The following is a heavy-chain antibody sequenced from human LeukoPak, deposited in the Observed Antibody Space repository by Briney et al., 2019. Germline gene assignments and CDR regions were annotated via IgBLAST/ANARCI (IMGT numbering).Heavy chain of an antibody. D-gene: IGHD3-16*01. V-gene: IGHV3-21*01. Sequence: GGSLRLSCAASGFTFSTYSMNWVRQAPGKGLEWVSSITSSSTYMYYADSVKGRFTISRDNAKNSLYLQMNSLRAEDTAVYYCARLRFDAFDIWGQGTMVTVSS. CDR2: ITSSSTYM. J-gene: IGHJ3*02. CDR1: GFTFSTYS. CDR3: ARLRFDAFDI.